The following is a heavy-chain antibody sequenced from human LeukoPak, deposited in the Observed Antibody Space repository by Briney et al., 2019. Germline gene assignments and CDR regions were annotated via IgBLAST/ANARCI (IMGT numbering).Heavy chain of an antibody. CDR1: GYSFTSYW. CDR3: ARRPAGYSYGPSDY. CDR2: IYPGDSDT. V-gene: IGHV5-51*01. J-gene: IGHJ4*02. D-gene: IGHD5-18*01. Sequence: ASVKVSCKGSGYSFTSYWIGWVRQMPGKGLEWMGIIYPGDSDTRYSPSFQGQVTISADKSISTAYLQWSSLKASDTAMYYCARRPAGYSYGPSDYRGQGTLVTVSS.